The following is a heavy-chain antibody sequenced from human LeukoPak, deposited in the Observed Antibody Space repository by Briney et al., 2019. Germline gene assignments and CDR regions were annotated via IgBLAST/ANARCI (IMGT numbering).Heavy chain of an antibody. V-gene: IGHV4-31*03. J-gene: IGHJ4*02. CDR3: ASRTSETHYFEY. CDR2: IYYSGSA. CDR1: GGPISSGGSF. D-gene: IGHD1-1*01. Sequence: PSQTLCLTCTVSGGPISSGGSFWSWIRQHPGKGLEWIGYIYYSGSAYYNPSLKSRVIISVDTSKNQFSLKLSSVTAADTAVYHCASRTSETHYFEYWGQGTLVTVSS.